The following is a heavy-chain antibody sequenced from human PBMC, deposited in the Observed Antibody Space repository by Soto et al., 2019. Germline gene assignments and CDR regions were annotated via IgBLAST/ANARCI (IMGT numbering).Heavy chain of an antibody. CDR3: ASNTRYDPPDY. J-gene: IGHJ4*02. V-gene: IGHV3-23*01. CDR2: ISVSGGST. CDR1: GFTFSSYA. Sequence: EVQLFESGGGLVQPGGSLRLACAASGFTFSSYAMSWVRQAPGKGLAWVSGISVSGGSTYYADSVKGRFTISRDNSKNRLYLQMNRLRAEDTAVYYCASNTRYDPPDYWGQGTLVTVSS. D-gene: IGHD3-16*01.